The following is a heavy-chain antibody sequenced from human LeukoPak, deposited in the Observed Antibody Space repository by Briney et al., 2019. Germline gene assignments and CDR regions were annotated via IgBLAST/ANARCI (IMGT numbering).Heavy chain of an antibody. V-gene: IGHV1-2*02. Sequence: GASVKVSCKASGYTFTDYYMHWVRQAPGQGLEWMGWINPNSGGTNYAQNFQGRVTMTRDTSISTAYMEFSRLRSDDTAMYYCERDVFAEYSTHHKFDPWGQGTLVIVSS. CDR1: GYTFTDYY. CDR3: ERDVFAEYSTHHKFDP. CDR2: INPNSGGT. J-gene: IGHJ5*02. D-gene: IGHD6-6*01.